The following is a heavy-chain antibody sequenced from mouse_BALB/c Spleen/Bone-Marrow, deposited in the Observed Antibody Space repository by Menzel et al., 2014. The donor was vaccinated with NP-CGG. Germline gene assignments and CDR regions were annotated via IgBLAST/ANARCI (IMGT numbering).Heavy chain of an antibody. CDR3: ARGGYYYGPYYYAMDY. CDR1: GYTFTSYW. Sequence: QVQLQQSGAEMAKPGASGKMSCKASGYTFTSYWMHWVKQRPGQGLEWIGYISPSSGYTDYNQKFKDKATLTADKSSSTAYMQLSSLTSEDSAVYYCARGGYYYGPYYYAMDYWGQGTSVTVSS. V-gene: IGHV1-7*01. CDR2: ISPSSGYT. D-gene: IGHD1-1*01. J-gene: IGHJ4*01.